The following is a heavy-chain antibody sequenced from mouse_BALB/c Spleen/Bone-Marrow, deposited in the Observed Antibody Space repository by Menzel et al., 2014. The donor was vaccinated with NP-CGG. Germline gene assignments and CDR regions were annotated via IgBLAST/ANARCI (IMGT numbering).Heavy chain of an antibody. J-gene: IGHJ2*01. D-gene: IGHD2-1*01. CDR1: GFTFSNYG. CDR3: VRGNYGNCGDYFDF. Sequence: EVKLVESGGGLVQPGGSLKLSCAASGFTFSNYGMSWVRQTPDKRLELVATINSDGGSTYYPDSVKGRFTIYRDTAKNTLYLQMSSLKSEETAMYYCVRGNYGNCGDYFDFWGQGTTLTVSS. CDR2: INSDGGST. V-gene: IGHV5-6-3*01.